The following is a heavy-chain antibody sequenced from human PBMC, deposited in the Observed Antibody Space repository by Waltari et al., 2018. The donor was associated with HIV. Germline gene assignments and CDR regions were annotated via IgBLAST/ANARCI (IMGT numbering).Heavy chain of an antibody. CDR1: GFSVSTHW. J-gene: IGHJ4*02. CDR3: ARASHYFEFSTFDGDYYFDL. D-gene: IGHD3-9*01. Sequence: VQLVESGGGSIKSGGSLRLSCAASGFSVSTHWMEWRGQGPGKGLVWLGRINRDGSTREYADAVKGRFVISRDNARNTVYLQVNSLRVEDTAVYYCARASHYFEFSTFDGDYYFDLWGRGTRVAVSS. V-gene: IGHV3-74*01. CDR2: INRDGSTR.